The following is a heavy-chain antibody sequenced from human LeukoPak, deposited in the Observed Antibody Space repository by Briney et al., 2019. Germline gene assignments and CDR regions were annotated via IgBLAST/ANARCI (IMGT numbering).Heavy chain of an antibody. D-gene: IGHD2-2*01. CDR3: VRDNSSSTRGWFDP. J-gene: IGHJ5*02. V-gene: IGHV3-74*03. CDR1: GFTLSSCW. Sequence: PGGSLRLSCSASGFTLSSCWMHWVRQAPGKGLVWVSRINSDGSSTTYADSVKGRFTISSDYATNTLYLQMNSLRVEDTAVYFCVRDNSSSTRGWFDPWGQGTLVTVSS. CDR2: INSDGSST.